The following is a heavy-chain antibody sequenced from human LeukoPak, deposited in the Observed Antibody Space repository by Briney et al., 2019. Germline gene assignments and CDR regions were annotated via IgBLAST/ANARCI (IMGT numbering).Heavy chain of an antibody. CDR2: FYPEDGET. CDR3: ATPKVYGSGSYSPRYYYYGMDV. J-gene: IGHJ6*02. D-gene: IGHD3-10*01. Sequence: ASVTVSCKVSGYTLTELSMHWVRQAPGKGLEWMGGFYPEDGETIYAQKFQGRVTMTEDTSTDTAYMELSSLRSEDTAVYYCATPKVYGSGSYSPRYYYYGMDVWGQGTTVTVSS. V-gene: IGHV1-24*01. CDR1: GYTLTELS.